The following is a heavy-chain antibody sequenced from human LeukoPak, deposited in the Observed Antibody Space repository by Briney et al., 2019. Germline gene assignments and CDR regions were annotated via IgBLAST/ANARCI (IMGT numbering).Heavy chain of an antibody. V-gene: IGHV1-69*04. D-gene: IGHD2-2*01. CDR1: GGTFSSYT. CDR2: IIPILGIA. J-gene: IGHJ5*02. CDR3: ARESIVLAANNWFDP. Sequence: SVKVSCKASGGTFSSYTISWVRQAPGQGLEWMGRIIPILGIANYAQKFQGRVTITADKSTSTAYMELSSLRSEDTAVYYCARESIVLAANNWFDPWGQGTLVTVSS.